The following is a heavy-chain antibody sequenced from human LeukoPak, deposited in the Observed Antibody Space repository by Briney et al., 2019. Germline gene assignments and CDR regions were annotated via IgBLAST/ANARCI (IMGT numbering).Heavy chain of an antibody. Sequence: SGGSLRLSCAASGFTFSSYAMHWVRQAPGKGLEWVAVISYDGSNKYYADSVEGRFTISRDIRKNTLYLQMYSLRAEDTATYYCAKDGLQSSEWSPPLNSWGQGTLVTVSA. CDR3: AKDGLQSSEWSPPLNS. CDR1: GFTFSSYA. D-gene: IGHD3-3*01. V-gene: IGHV3-30-3*01. J-gene: IGHJ4*02. CDR2: ISYDGSNK.